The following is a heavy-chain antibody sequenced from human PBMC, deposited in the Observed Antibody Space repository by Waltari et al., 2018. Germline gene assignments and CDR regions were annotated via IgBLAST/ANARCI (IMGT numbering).Heavy chain of an antibody. D-gene: IGHD3-22*01. CDR1: GGSFSGYY. CDR2: INHSGSN. V-gene: IGHV4-34*01. Sequence: QVQLQQWGAGLLKPSETLSLTCAVYGGSFSGYYWSWIRQPPGKGLEGIGEINHSGSNNYNPSLKSRVARSVDTSKNQFSLKLGSVTAADTAVYYWARGPGVSSAAGADYWGQGTLVTVSS. CDR3: ARGPGVSSAAGADY. J-gene: IGHJ4*02.